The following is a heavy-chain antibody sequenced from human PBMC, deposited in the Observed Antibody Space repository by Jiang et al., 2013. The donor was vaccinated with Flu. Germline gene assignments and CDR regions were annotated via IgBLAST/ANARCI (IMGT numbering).Heavy chain of an antibody. CDR2: IYYGVNT. J-gene: IGHJ6*02. V-gene: IGHV4-39*01. CDR3: ARHPITHLLYYYGMDV. Sequence: SGSGLVKPSETLSLTCTVSGGSISTTNYYWGWIRQPPGKGLEWIGSIYYGVNTYYNPSLESRLTISVDTSKNQFSLTLSSVTAADTAVYYCARHPITHLLYYYGMDVWGQGTTVTVSS. D-gene: IGHD1-20*01. CDR1: GGSISTTNYY.